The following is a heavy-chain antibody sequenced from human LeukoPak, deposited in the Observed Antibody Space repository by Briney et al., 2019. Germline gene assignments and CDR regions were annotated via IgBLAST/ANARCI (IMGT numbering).Heavy chain of an antibody. D-gene: IGHD3-16*01. CDR1: GFTFSSYS. J-gene: IGHJ4*02. CDR3: SKAQNLYSWGDS. CDR2: ISSSSSYI. V-gene: IGHV3-21*04. Sequence: GGSLRLSCAASGFTFSSYSMNWVRQAPGKGLEWVSSISSSSSYIYYADSVKGRFTISRDNAKNSLYLQMNSLRAEDTALYYRSKAQNLYSWGDSWGQGTLVTVSS.